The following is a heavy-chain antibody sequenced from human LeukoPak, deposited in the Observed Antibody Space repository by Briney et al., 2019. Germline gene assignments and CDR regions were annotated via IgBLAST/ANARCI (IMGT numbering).Heavy chain of an antibody. CDR1: GYTFTSYG. V-gene: IGHV1-18*01. Sequence: WASVKVSCKASGYTFTSYGISWVRQAPGQGLEWMGWISAYNGNTNYAQKLQGRVTMTTDASTSTAYMELRSLRSDDTAVYYCARAQAQAYGSGSYYIPVISGSDYWGQGTLVTVSS. CDR3: ARAQAQAYGSGSYYIPVISGSDY. CDR2: ISAYNGNT. J-gene: IGHJ4*02. D-gene: IGHD3-10*01.